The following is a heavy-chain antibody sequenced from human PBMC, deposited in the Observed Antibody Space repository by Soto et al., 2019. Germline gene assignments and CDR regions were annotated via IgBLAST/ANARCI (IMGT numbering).Heavy chain of an antibody. CDR3: AKSLKIFGLATTRSGPLDS. V-gene: IGHV3-9*01. CDR1: GFTFDNYA. J-gene: IGHJ4*02. Sequence: ALRVTCADSGFTFDNYAMHWVRQAPGKGLEWVSGISWNSGNIGYADSVKGRFTIARDNAKTSLYLEMNSLRAEDTALYYCAKSLKIFGLATTRSGPLDSWGQGALVPVS. D-gene: IGHD3-3*01. CDR2: ISWNSGNI.